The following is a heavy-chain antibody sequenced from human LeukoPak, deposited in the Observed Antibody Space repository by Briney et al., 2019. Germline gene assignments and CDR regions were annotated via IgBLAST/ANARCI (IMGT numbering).Heavy chain of an antibody. CDR2: IYHSGST. CDR3: ARAVGVGATTDY. CDR1: GGSISSGSYY. Sequence: TQTLSLTCTVSGGSISSGSYYWSWIRQPPGKGLEWIGYIYHSGSTYCNPSLKSRVTISVDTSKNQFSLKLSSVTAADTAVYYCARAVGVGATTDYWGQGTLVTVSS. V-gene: IGHV4-30-4*08. J-gene: IGHJ4*02. D-gene: IGHD1-26*01.